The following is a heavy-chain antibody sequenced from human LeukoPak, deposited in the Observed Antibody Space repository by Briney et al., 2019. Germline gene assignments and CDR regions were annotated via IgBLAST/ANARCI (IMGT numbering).Heavy chain of an antibody. J-gene: IGHJ4*02. Sequence: GGSLRLSCAASGFTFSDHYMGWVRQAPGKGLEWVGRVRNKANSYTTEYAESVKGRLIISRDDSKNSLYLQMNSLKIEDTAVYYCARGGTYFGAGYYNYWGQGTLVTVSS. D-gene: IGHD3-10*01. CDR1: GFTFSDHY. CDR3: ARGGTYFGAGYYNY. V-gene: IGHV3-72*01. CDR2: VRNKANSYTT.